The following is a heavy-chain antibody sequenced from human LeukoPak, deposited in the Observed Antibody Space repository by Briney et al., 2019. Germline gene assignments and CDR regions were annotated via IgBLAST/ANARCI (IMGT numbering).Heavy chain of an antibody. Sequence: GGSLRLSCAASGFAFSTYAMSWVRQAPGKGLEWVSTVGGSGDTTSYADSVKGRFTISRDNSMHTLYLQMNSLTAEDTAVYYCAKETYSIGWYHFDSWGQGTLVTVSS. D-gene: IGHD6-19*01. CDR3: AKETYSIGWYHFDS. V-gene: IGHV3-23*01. J-gene: IGHJ4*02. CDR1: GFAFSTYA. CDR2: VGGSGDTT.